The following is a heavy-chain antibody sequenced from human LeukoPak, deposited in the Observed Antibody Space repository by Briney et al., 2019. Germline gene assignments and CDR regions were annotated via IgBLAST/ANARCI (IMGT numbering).Heavy chain of an antibody. V-gene: IGHV3-9*01. J-gene: IGHJ4*02. CDR2: ISWNSGSI. CDR1: GFTFDDYA. Sequence: GRSLRLSCAASGFTFDDYAMHWVRQAPGKGLEWVSGISWNSGSIGYADSVKGRFTISRDNVKNSLYLQMNSLRAEDTALYYCAKEGYCSSTSCFYFDYWGQGTLVTVSS. CDR3: AKEGYCSSTSCFYFDY. D-gene: IGHD2-2*01.